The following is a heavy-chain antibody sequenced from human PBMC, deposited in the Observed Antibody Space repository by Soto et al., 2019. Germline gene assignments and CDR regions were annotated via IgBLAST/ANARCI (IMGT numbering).Heavy chain of an antibody. Sequence: QVQLVESGGGVVQPGRSLRLSCAASGFTFSSYGMHWVRQAPGKGLEWVAVISYDGSNKYYADSVKGRFTISRDNSKNTLYLQMNSLRAEDTAVYYCAKSIGDSSSHFYYYYGMDVW. CDR3: AKSIGDSSSHFYYYYGMDV. D-gene: IGHD6-6*01. CDR1: GFTFSSYG. V-gene: IGHV3-30*18. CDR2: ISYDGSNK. J-gene: IGHJ6*01.